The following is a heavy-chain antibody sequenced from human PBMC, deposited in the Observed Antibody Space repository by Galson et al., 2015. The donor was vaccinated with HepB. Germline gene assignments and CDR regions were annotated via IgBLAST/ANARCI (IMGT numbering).Heavy chain of an antibody. CDR1: GFIFTNYA. V-gene: IGHV3-30*01. CDR3: ARDRIRETFDH. Sequence: SLRLSCAASGFIFTNYAMDWVRQAPGKGLEWVAAISYDGSRKFYADSVGGRFTISRDNSENTLYLEMNSLRVDDTAVYFCARDRIRETFDHWGQGTLVTVSS. J-gene: IGHJ4*02. D-gene: IGHD1-26*01. CDR2: ISYDGSRK.